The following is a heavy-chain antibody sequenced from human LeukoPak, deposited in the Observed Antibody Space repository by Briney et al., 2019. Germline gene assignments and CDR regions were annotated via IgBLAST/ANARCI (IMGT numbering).Heavy chain of an antibody. CDR3: ARGRERYYGSGSSNWFDP. CDR2: MNPNSGNT. D-gene: IGHD3-10*01. V-gene: IGHV1-8*01. J-gene: IGHJ5*02. CDR1: GYTFTSYD. Sequence: ASVKVSCKASGYTFTSYDINWVRQATGQGLEWMGWMNPNSGNTGYAQKFQGRVTMTRNTSISTAYMELSSLRSEDTAVYYCARGRERYYGSGSSNWFDPWGQGTLVTVSS.